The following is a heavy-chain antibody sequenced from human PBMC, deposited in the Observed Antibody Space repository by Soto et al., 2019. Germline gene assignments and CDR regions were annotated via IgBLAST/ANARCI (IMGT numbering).Heavy chain of an antibody. CDR1: GFSLTTTGVY. Sequence: SGPTLVNPTETLTLTCPFSGFSLTTTGVYVTWIRQPPGKALEWLALIDWDDTKYYNKSLTTRLTVSKDTSKNQVVLTMTNMDLVDTATYFCARTRNNERIHHQFYSGTDVWGPGTTVTVSS. CDR2: IDWDDTK. D-gene: IGHD5-18*01. V-gene: IGHV2-70*01. CDR3: ARTRNNERIHHQFYSGTDV. J-gene: IGHJ6*02.